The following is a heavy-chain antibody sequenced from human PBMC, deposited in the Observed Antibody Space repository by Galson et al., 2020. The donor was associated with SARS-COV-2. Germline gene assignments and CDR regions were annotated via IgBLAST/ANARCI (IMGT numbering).Heavy chain of an antibody. CDR2: ISWDGGST. D-gene: IGHD2-21*01. CDR3: AKDMRAYDYDYGMDV. Sequence: GGSLRLSCAASGFTFDDYTMHWVRQAPGKGLEWVSLISWDGGSTYYADSVKGRFTISRDNSKNSLYLQMNSLRTEDTALYYCAKDMRAYDYDYGMDVWGQGTTVTVSS. V-gene: IGHV3-43*01. J-gene: IGHJ6*02. CDR1: GFTFDDYT.